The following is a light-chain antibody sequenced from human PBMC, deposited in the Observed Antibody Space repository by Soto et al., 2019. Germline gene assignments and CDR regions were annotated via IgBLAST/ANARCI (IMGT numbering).Light chain of an antibody. V-gene: IGKV1-39*01. CDR2: SAS. J-gene: IGKJ1*01. Sequence: DIQMTQSPSSLSASVGDRVSITCRASQSIASYLSWYQQKPGKAPKLLIYSASTLQSGVPARFRGIGSGTDFTLTISSLQPEDFATYYCQQSYSIVWTFGQGTKLEIK. CDR1: QSIASY. CDR3: QQSYSIVWT.